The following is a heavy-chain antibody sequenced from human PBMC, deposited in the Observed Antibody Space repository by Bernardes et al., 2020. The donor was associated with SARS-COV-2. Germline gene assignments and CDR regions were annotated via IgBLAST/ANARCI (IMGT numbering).Heavy chain of an antibody. CDR2: INHSGST. Sequence: SETLSLTCAVYGGSFSGYYWSWIRQPPGKGLEWIGEINHSGSTNYNPSLKSRVTISVDTSKNQFSLKLSSVTAADTAVYYCARGRGSGSYYSQRYYYYGMDVWGQGTTVTVSS. D-gene: IGHD3-10*01. CDR3: ARGRGSGSYYSQRYYYYGMDV. V-gene: IGHV4-34*01. CDR1: GGSFSGYY. J-gene: IGHJ6*02.